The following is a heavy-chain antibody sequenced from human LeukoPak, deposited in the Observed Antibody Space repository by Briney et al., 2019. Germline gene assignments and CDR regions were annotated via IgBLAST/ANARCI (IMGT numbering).Heavy chain of an antibody. V-gene: IGHV1-18*01. CDR1: GYTFTSYG. CDR2: ISAYNGNT. D-gene: IGHD3-22*01. Sequence: ASVKVSCKASGYTFTSYGISWVRQAPGQGLEWMGWISAYNGNTNYAQKLQGRVTMTTDTSTNTAYMELRSLRSDDTAVYYCARDRGNPQYYYDSSGSSLDYWGQGTRVTVSS. CDR3: ARDRGNPQYYYDSSGSSLDY. J-gene: IGHJ4*01.